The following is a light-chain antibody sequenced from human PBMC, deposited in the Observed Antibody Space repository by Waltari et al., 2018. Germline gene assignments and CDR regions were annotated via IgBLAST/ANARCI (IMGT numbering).Light chain of an antibody. Sequence: DIQMTQSPLSLSASVGDRVTITCRASQSIRTFLNWYQQKPGKAPKLLIYDASKLETEVPSRFNGGGSGTDFALTISSLQPEDFATYYCQQSFTTPRTFGQGTKVEI. CDR2: DAS. CDR3: QQSFTTPRT. V-gene: IGKV1-39*01. J-gene: IGKJ1*01. CDR1: QSIRTF.